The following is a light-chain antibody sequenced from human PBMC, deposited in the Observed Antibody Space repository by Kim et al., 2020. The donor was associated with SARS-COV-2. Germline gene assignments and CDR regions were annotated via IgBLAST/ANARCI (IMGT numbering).Light chain of an antibody. CDR1: EDIISY. CDR2: AAS. Sequence: IQLTQSPSSLSASVGDRVTITCRASEDIISYLAWYQQKPGKAPNLLIYAASTLLSVVPSRFSGSGSGTDFTLTINSLQPEDFATYYCQQVSSYPLTFGGGTKVDIK. CDR3: QQVSSYPLT. J-gene: IGKJ4*01. V-gene: IGKV1-9*01.